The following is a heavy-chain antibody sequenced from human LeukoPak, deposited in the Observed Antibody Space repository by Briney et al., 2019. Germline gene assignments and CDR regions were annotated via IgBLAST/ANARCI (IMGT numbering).Heavy chain of an antibody. J-gene: IGHJ6*03. CDR2: IFISGGT. V-gene: IGHV4-61*02. Sequence: SQTLSLTCTVSGDSITSGSYYWSWIRQPAGKGLEWIGRIFISGGTNYNPSLRSRVTMSLDTSKNQFSLKLSSVTAADTAVYYCARGEDSSSWYWVANYYYMDVWGKGTTVTVSS. CDR1: GDSITSGSYY. D-gene: IGHD6-13*01. CDR3: ARGEDSSSWYWVANYYYMDV.